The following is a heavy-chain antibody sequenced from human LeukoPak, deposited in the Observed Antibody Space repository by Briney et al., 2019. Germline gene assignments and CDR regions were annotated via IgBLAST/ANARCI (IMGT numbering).Heavy chain of an antibody. J-gene: IGHJ5*02. D-gene: IGHD1-1*01. CDR1: GFTFSSYA. V-gene: IGHV3-23*01. CDR2: ISGSGGST. Sequence: GGSLRLSCAASGFTFSSYAMSWVRQAPGKGLEWVSAISGSGGSTYYADSVKGRFTISRDNSKNTPYLQMSSLRAEDTAVYHCAKYNNNYRDWFDPWGQGTLVTVSS. CDR3: AKYNNNYRDWFDP.